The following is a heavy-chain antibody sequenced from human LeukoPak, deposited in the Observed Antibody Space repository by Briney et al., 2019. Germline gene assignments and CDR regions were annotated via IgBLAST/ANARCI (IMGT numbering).Heavy chain of an antibody. V-gene: IGHV1-8*01. CDR2: MNPNSGNT. D-gene: IGHD2-15*01. J-gene: IGHJ4*02. CDR1: GYTFTSYD. Sequence: VASVKVSCKASGYTFTSYDINWVRQATGQGLEWMGWMNPNSGNTGYAQKFQGRVTITTDESTSTAYMELSSLRSEDTAVYYCARGGCSGGSCPYYFDYWGQGTLVTVSS. CDR3: ARGGCSGGSCPYYFDY.